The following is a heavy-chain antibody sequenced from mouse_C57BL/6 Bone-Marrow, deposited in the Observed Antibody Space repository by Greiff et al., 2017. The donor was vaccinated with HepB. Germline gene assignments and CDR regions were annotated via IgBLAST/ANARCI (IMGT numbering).Heavy chain of an antibody. CDR1: GFSLTSYG. D-gene: IGHD1-1*01. V-gene: IGHV2-5*01. CDR2: IWRGGST. CDR3: AKKIYEDYYAMDY. J-gene: IGHJ4*01. Sequence: VKLVESGPGLVQPSQSLSITCTVSGFSLTSYGVHWVRQSPGKGLEWLGVIWRGGSTDYNAAFMSRLSITKDNSKSQVFFKMNSLQADDTAIYYCAKKIYEDYYAMDYWGQGTSVTVSS.